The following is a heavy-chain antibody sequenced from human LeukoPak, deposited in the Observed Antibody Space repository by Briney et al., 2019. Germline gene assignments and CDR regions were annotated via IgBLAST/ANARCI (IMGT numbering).Heavy chain of an antibody. CDR3: AREVVVAATSGDYYGMDV. CDR2: IYYSGST. J-gene: IGHJ6*04. D-gene: IGHD2-15*01. CDR1: GGSISSYY. Sequence: SETLSLTCTVSGGSISSYYWSWIRQPPGKGLEWIGYIYYSGSTNYNPSLKSRVTISVDTSKNQFSLKLSSVTAADTAVYYCAREVVVAATSGDYYGMDVWGKGTTVTVSS. V-gene: IGHV4-59*01.